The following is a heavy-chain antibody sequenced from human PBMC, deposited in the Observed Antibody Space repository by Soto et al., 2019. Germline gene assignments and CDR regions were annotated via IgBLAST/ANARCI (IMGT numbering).Heavy chain of an antibody. CDR2: ISAYNGNT. D-gene: IGHD3-22*01. CDR3: ARDPSYYYDSSGYWSGYFDY. J-gene: IGHJ4*02. CDR1: GYTFTSYG. Sequence: QVQLVQSGAEVKKPGASVKVSCKASGYTFTSYGISWVRQAPGQGLEWMGWISAYNGNTNYAQKLQGRVTITTDTSTSTAYMELRSLRSDDTAVYYCARDPSYYYDSSGYWSGYFDYWGQGTLVTVSS. V-gene: IGHV1-18*01.